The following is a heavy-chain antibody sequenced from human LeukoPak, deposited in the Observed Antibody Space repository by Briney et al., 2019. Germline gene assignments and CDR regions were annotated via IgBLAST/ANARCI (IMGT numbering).Heavy chain of an antibody. CDR3: ARDYDYVWGSYRYFYFDY. D-gene: IGHD3-16*02. Sequence: GGSLRLSCAASGFTFSTYWMSWVRQAPGKGLEWVANIKEDGSEKYYVDSVKGRFTISRGNAKNSLYLQMNSLRAEDTAVYYCARDYDYVWGSYRYFYFDYWGQGTLVIVSS. CDR2: IKEDGSEK. CDR1: GFTFSTYW. V-gene: IGHV3-7*04. J-gene: IGHJ4*02.